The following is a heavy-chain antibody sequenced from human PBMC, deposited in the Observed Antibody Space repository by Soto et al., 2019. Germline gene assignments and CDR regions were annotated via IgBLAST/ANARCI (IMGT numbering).Heavy chain of an antibody. Sequence: QVQLVQSGADVKKPGASVTVSCKASGYTFSDYGISWVRQAPGQGLEWMGWISAKNGNTNFAQKFRGRVTMTTDTSTSTVYMELRSLKPDDTAVYYCAREPPETPPDYWGQGTLVTVSS. CDR2: ISAKNGNT. CDR3: AREPPETPPDY. V-gene: IGHV1-18*01. J-gene: IGHJ4*02. CDR1: GYTFSDYG.